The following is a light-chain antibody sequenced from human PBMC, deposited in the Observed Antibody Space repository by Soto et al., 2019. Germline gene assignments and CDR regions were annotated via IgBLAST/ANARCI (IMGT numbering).Light chain of an antibody. J-gene: IGKJ1*01. Sequence: DIQMTQSPSSLSASVGDRVTITCRASQSISSYLNWYQQKPGKAPKLLIYAASSLQSGVPSRFSGSGSGTDFTLTISSLQPEDFATYYCQQYGISPPTFGPGTKVDIK. V-gene: IGKV1-39*01. CDR3: QQYGISPPT. CDR2: AAS. CDR1: QSISSY.